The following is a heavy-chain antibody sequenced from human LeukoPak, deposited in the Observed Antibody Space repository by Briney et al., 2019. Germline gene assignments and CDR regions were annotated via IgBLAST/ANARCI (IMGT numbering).Heavy chain of an antibody. J-gene: IGHJ6*02. CDR3: ARDHGDTLSKWLITTDV. V-gene: IGHV4-4*07. D-gene: IGHD2-21*02. CDR2: IYTSGST. CDR1: GGSISSYY. Sequence: PSETLSLTCTVSGGSISSYYWSWIRQPAEKGLEWIGRIYTSGSTNYNPSLKSRVTMSVDTSKNQFSLKLSSVTAADTAVYYCARDHGDTLSKWLITTDVWGQGTTVTVSS.